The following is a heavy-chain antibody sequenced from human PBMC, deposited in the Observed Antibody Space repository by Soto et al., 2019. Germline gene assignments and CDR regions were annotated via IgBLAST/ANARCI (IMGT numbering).Heavy chain of an antibody. CDR3: ARDPNNWNDY. Sequence: SKTLSLTCAISGDSVSSNSSAWNWIRQSPSRGLEWLGRTYYRSKWYSDCAVSVKSRIKINPDTSKNQFSLQLNSVTPEDTAVYYCARDPNNWNDYSGQGTPVTVSS. CDR1: GDSVSSNSSA. V-gene: IGHV6-1*01. J-gene: IGHJ4*02. D-gene: IGHD1-1*01. CDR2: TYYRSKWYS.